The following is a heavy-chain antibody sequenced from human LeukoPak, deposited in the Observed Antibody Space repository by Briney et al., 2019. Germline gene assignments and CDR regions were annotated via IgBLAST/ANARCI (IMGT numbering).Heavy chain of an antibody. CDR3: ARGPLTGDERLDY. CDR2: ISGSSSTI. D-gene: IGHD3-9*01. CDR1: GFTFSSYS. V-gene: IGHV3-48*01. Sequence: GGSLRLSCAASGFTFSSYSMNWVRQGPGKGLEWVSYISGSSSTIYYVDSVKGRFTISRDNAKNSLYLHLNSLRPEDTAVYYCARGPLTGDERLDYWGQGTLVTASS. J-gene: IGHJ4*02.